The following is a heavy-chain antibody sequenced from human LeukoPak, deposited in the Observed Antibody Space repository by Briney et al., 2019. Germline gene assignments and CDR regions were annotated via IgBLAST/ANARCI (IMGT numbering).Heavy chain of an antibody. V-gene: IGHV1-24*01. J-gene: IGHJ6*03. D-gene: IGHD2-2*01. CDR3: ARSPGYCSSTSCSRGDYYMDV. Sequence: GASVKVSCKVSGYTLTRLSMNWVRQAPGKGLEWRGGFDPEDGETIYAQKFQGRVTMTEDTSTNTAYMELSSLRSEDTAVYYCARSPGYCSSTSCSRGDYYMDVCGKGTTVTVSS. CDR2: FDPEDGET. CDR1: GYTLTRLS.